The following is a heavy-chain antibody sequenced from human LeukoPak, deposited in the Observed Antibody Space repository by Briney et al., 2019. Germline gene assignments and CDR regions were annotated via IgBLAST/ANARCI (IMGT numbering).Heavy chain of an antibody. V-gene: IGHV4-59*01. CDR3: ASQYPICSSTSCYQRERGDWFDP. Sequence: SETLSLTCTVSGGSISSYYWSWIRQPPGKGLEWIGYIYYSGSTNYNPSLKSRVTISVDTSKNQFSLKLSSVTAADTAVYYCASQYPICSSTSCYQRERGDWFDPWGQGTLVTVSS. J-gene: IGHJ5*02. CDR1: GGSISSYY. D-gene: IGHD2-2*01. CDR2: IYYSGST.